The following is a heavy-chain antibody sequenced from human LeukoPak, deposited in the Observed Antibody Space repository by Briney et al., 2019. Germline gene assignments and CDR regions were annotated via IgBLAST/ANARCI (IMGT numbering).Heavy chain of an antibody. CDR1: GFTVSSNY. Sequence: QAGGSLRLSCAASGFTVSSNYMSWVRQAPGKGLEWVSVIYSGGSTYYADSVKGRFTISRDNAKNSLYLQMNSLRAEDTAVYYCARDGSGYDPFDYWGQGTLVTVSS. CDR2: IYSGGST. D-gene: IGHD5-12*01. CDR3: ARDGSGYDPFDY. V-gene: IGHV3-53*01. J-gene: IGHJ4*02.